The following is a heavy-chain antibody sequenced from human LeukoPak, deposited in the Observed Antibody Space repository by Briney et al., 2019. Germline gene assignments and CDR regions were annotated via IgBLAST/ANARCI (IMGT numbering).Heavy chain of an antibody. D-gene: IGHD2-8*01. Sequence: SETLSLTCAVSGGSISGSTNWWSWVRQPPGKGLEWIGEIYHSGGTNYNPSLKSRITISVDKSQNQFSLKVNSLTAADTAVYYCATNGYYCMDVWGKGTTVTVSS. V-gene: IGHV4-4*02. J-gene: IGHJ6*03. CDR2: IYHSGGT. CDR3: ATNGYYCMDV. CDR1: GGSISGSTNW.